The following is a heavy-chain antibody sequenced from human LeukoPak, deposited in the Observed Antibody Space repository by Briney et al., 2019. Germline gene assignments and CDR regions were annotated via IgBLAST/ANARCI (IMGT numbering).Heavy chain of an antibody. D-gene: IGHD3-22*01. J-gene: IGHJ4*02. CDR3: ARQYHYDSILH. V-gene: IGHV4-4*07. CDR1: GGSVTTYF. CDR2: IYSSGVT. Sequence: SETLSLTCTVSGGSVTTYFWNWVRQPAGKGLEWIGRIYSSGVTSYNPSLKSRVTMSVDTSKNQFSLRLTSVTAADTAVYYCARQYHYDSILHWGQGTLVTVSS.